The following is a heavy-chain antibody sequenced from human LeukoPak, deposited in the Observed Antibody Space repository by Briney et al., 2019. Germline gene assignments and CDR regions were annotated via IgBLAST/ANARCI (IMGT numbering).Heavy chain of an antibody. D-gene: IGHD3-22*01. Sequence: GGSLRLSCAASGFTFSSYGMHWVRQAPGKGLEWVAVIWYDGSNKYYADSVKGRFTISRDNSKNTLYLQMNSLRAEDTAVYYCASGPSYDSSGYYSGWGQGTLVTVSS. CDR1: GFTFSSYG. CDR2: IWYDGSNK. V-gene: IGHV3-33*01. CDR3: ASGPSYDSSGYYSG. J-gene: IGHJ4*02.